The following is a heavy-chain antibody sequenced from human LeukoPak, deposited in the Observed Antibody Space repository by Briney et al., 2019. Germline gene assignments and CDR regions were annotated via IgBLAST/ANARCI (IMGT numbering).Heavy chain of an antibody. D-gene: IGHD3-16*02. CDR2: IIPIFGTA. CDR1: GGTFSSYA. V-gene: IGHV1-69*05. CDR3: ARCDYVWGSYRPWEYYFDY. Sequence: ASVKVSXKASGGTFSSYAISWVRQAPGQGLEWMGGIIPIFGTANYAQKFQGRVTITTDESTSIASMELSSRRSEDTAVYYCARCDYVWGSYRPWEYYFDYWGQGTLVTVSS. J-gene: IGHJ4*02.